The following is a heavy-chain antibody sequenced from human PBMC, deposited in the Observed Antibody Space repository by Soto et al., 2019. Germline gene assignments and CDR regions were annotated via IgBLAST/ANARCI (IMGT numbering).Heavy chain of an antibody. D-gene: IGHD5-12*01. CDR1: GGTFSSYA. J-gene: IGHJ5*02. V-gene: IGHV1-69*01. Sequence: QVQLVQSGAEVTKPGSSVKVSCKASGGTFSSYAISWVRQAPGQGLEWMGGIIPIFGTANYAQKFQGRVTSTAYEYTRTAYMERSSLRSEDTDVYYCARAQEVEMATAWGQGTLVTVSS. CDR2: IIPIFGTA. CDR3: ARAQEVEMATA.